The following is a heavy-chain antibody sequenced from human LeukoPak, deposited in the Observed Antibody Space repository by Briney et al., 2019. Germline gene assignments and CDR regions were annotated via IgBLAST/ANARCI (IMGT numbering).Heavy chain of an antibody. CDR1: GGSVISGSSY. Sequence: PSETLSLTCTVSGGSVISGSSYWGWIRQPPGKGLGWIGNIYYSGSTYYNLSLQSRVTISVDTSQNQFSLTLSSVTAADTAVYYCARENYYYGMDVWGQGTTVTVSS. J-gene: IGHJ6*02. V-gene: IGHV4-39*07. CDR3: ARENYYYGMDV. CDR2: IYYSGST.